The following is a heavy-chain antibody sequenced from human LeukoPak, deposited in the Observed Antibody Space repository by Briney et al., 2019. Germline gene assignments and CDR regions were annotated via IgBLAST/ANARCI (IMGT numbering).Heavy chain of an antibody. CDR1: GYTFTNFG. Sequence: GASVKVSCKASGYTFTNFGISWVRQAPGQGLEWMGWSSPYKGNTDYAQNLQGRVTMTTDTSTSTAYMELRSLRSDDTAVYYCARAGGWAREDYKADAFHIWGQGTMVTVSS. CDR2: SSPYKGNT. V-gene: IGHV1-18*01. J-gene: IGHJ3*02. CDR3: ARAGGWAREDYKADAFHI. D-gene: IGHD6-19*01.